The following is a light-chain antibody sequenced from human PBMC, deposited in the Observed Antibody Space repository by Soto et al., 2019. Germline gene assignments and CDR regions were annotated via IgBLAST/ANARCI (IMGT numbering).Light chain of an antibody. CDR1: QSVSSN. J-gene: IGKJ2*01. CDR3: QQYNNWPPRT. CDR2: GAS. V-gene: IGKV3D-15*01. Sequence: EIVMTQSPATLSVSPGERATLSCRASQSVSSNLAWYQQKPGQAPRLLIYGASIRATGIPARFSGSGSGTEFTLTISSLQSEDFAVYYCQQYNNWPPRTFGQGNKLEIK.